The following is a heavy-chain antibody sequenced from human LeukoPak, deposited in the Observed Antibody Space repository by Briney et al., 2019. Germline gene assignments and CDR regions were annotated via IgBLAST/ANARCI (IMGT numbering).Heavy chain of an antibody. CDR2: ISSSSSYI. CDR1: GFTFSSYS. Sequence: GGSLRLSCAASGFTFSSYSMNWVRQAPGKGLEWVSSISSSSSYIYYADSVKGRFTISRDNAKNSLYLQMNSLRAEDTAVYYRARATVEMATFDAFDIWGQGTMVTVSS. CDR3: ARATVEMATFDAFDI. D-gene: IGHD5-24*01. J-gene: IGHJ3*02. V-gene: IGHV3-21*01.